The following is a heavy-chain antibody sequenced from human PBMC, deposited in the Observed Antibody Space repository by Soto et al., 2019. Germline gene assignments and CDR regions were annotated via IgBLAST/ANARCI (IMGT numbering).Heavy chain of an antibody. CDR3: ARVRDSFGLDV. J-gene: IGHJ6*02. D-gene: IGHD2-15*01. V-gene: IGHV4-31*03. CDR2: IHYRGPT. CDR1: GDSITGAYY. Sequence: SETLSLTYNVSGDSITGAYYWKRIRQLPGKDLEWIGSIHYRGPTDYIPSLKSRINISLDRSKNQFALKLSSVTAADTAVYYCARVRDSFGLDVCGQGTKVTVS.